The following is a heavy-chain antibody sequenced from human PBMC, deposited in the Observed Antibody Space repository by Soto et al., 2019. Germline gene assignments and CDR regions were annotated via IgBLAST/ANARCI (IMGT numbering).Heavy chain of an antibody. Sequence: GGSLRLSCAASGFTFSSYAMHWVRQAPGKGLEWVAVISYDGSNKYYADSVKGRFTISRDNSKNTLYLQMNSLRAEDTAVYYCARDSVWLSRFFVGVDYWGQGTLVTVSS. CDR1: GFTFSSYA. D-gene: IGHD3-22*01. V-gene: IGHV3-30-3*01. J-gene: IGHJ4*02. CDR3: ARDSVWLSRFFVGVDY. CDR2: ISYDGSNK.